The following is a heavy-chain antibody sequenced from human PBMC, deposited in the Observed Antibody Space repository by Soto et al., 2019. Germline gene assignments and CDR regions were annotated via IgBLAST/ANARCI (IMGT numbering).Heavy chain of an antibody. CDR3: ARDTGWGLGY. CDR1: GDSINSNYC. J-gene: IGHJ4*02. CDR2: IYYSGGT. Sequence: QVQLQESGPGLVRPSGTLSLTCAVSGDSINSNYCWTWVRQPPGKGLEWIAEIYYSGGTSYNPSLKSRVAIAMDKSKNPVSLNLTSVTAADTAMYYCARDTGWGLGYWGQGTLVTVSS. D-gene: IGHD6-19*01. V-gene: IGHV4-4*02.